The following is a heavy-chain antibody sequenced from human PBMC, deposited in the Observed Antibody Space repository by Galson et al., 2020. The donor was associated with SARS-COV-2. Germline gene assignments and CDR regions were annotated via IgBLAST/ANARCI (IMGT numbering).Heavy chain of an antibody. CDR2: IRSKAHGGTT. D-gene: IGHD3-3*01. J-gene: IGHJ4*02. CDR3: TRLDFWSGYYPDY. CDR1: ASTFGDYA. V-gene: IGHV3-49*03. Sequence: GGSLRLSCIAAASTFGDYAMSCFRQAPGKGLEWVGFIRSKAHGGTTEYAASVKGRLTISRDDSKSIAYLQMNSLTTEDTAVYYCTRLDFWSGYYPDYWGQGTLVTVSS.